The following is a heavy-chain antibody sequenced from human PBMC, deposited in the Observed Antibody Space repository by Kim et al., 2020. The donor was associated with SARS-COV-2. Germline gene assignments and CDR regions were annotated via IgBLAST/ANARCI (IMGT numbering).Heavy chain of an antibody. V-gene: IGHV4-59*13. CDR2: IYYSGST. CDR1: GGSISSYY. CDR3: ARSGGSSWYL. J-gene: IGHJ4*02. Sequence: SETLSLTCTVSGGSISSYYWSWIRQPPGKGLEWIGYIYYSGSTNYNPSLKSRVTISVDTSKNQFSLKLSSVTAADTAVYYCARSGGSSWYLWGQGTLVTVSS. D-gene: IGHD6-13*01.